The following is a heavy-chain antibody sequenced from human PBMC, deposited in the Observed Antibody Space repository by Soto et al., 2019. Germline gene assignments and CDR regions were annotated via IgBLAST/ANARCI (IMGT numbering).Heavy chain of an antibody. J-gene: IGHJ6*02. D-gene: IGHD2-2*01. CDR3: AIELALEMPSGPVLGHYCGMDG. Sequence: GGSLSLSCAPFGFPFSSYGMHWVLQAPGAGLEWVAVISYDGSNTYYADSVQGRLTISRDNSQNPLYLQMNSLRAEDTSLYYCAIELALEMPSGPVLGHYCGMDGGGQG. CDR2: ISYDGSNT. CDR1: GFPFSSYG. V-gene: IGHV3-30*03.